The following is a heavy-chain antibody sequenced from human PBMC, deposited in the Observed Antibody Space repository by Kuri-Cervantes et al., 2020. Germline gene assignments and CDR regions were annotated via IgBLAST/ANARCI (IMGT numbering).Heavy chain of an antibody. CDR2: INHSGST. CDR1: GGSFSGYY. CDR3: ARPMVGEDDGYTPDAFDI. J-gene: IGHJ3*02. Sequence: SQTLSLTCAVYGGSFSGYYWSWIRQPPGKGLEWIGEINHSGSTNYNPSLKSRVTISVDTSKNQFSLKLSSVTAADTAVYYCARPMVGEDDGYTPDAFDIWGQGTMVTVSS. D-gene: IGHD5-24*01. V-gene: IGHV4-34*01.